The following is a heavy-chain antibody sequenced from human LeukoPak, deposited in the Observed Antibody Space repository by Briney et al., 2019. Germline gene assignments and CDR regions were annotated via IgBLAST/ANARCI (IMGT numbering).Heavy chain of an antibody. CDR3: ASSGRYDFWSGYYYYGMDV. V-gene: IGHV1-24*01. D-gene: IGHD3-3*01. CDR1: GYTLTELS. CDR2: FEPEDGET. J-gene: IGHJ6*02. Sequence: GASVRVSCKVSGYTLTELSMHWVRQAPGKGLEWMGGFEPEDGETIYAQKFQGRVTMTEDTSTDTAYMELSSLRSEDTAVYYCASSGRYDFWSGYYYYGMDVWGQGTTVTVSS.